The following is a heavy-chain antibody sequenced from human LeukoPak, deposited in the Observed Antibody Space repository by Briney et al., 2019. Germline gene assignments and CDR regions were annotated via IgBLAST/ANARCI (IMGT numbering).Heavy chain of an antibody. J-gene: IGHJ5*02. CDR1: GGSISGSSYY. CDR3: ALDYGDYDWFDP. CDR2: GFYSGSA. D-gene: IGHD4-17*01. V-gene: IGHV4-39*01. Sequence: PSETLSLTCTVSGGSISGSSYYWAWVRQPPGKGLEWVGSGFYSGSAYSNPSLKSRVTISVDTSRNQFSLNLSSVTAADTAVYYCALDYGDYDWFDPWGQGTLVTVSS.